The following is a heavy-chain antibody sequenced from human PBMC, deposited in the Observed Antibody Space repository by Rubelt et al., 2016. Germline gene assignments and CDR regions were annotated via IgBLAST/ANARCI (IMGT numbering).Heavy chain of an antibody. J-gene: IGHJ3*02. CDR2: INYSGNA. D-gene: IGHD1-1*01. V-gene: IGHV4-34*02. CDR1: GGSFRGYY. CDR3: ARCKDQAVRAFDI. Sequence: QVQLQQWGAGLLRPSETLSLTCAVYGGSFRGYYWSWIRQSPGKGLQWIGEINYSGNANYNPSLKSRVATSADTSTNQFSLGLRSVTAADTAVYYCARCKDQAVRAFDIWGPGTMVTVSS.